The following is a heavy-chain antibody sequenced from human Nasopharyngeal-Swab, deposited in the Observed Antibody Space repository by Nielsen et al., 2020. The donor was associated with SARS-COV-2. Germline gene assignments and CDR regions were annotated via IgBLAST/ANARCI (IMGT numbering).Heavy chain of an antibody. CDR3: AKDRVIRYST. J-gene: IGHJ4*02. D-gene: IGHD5-12*01. CDR1: AFTFSSYW. V-gene: IGHV3-23*01. Sequence: GGSLRLSCAASAFTFSSYWMNWVRQAPGKGLEWVSVIDTSGGTTFYADSVKGRFTISRDNSKNTLYLQMNSLRAEDTAIYYCAKDRVIRYSTWGQGTLVTVSS. CDR2: IDTSGGTT.